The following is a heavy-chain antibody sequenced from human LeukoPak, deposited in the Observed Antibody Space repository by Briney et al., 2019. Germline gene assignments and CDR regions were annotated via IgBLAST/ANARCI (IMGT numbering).Heavy chain of an antibody. D-gene: IGHD5-12*01. J-gene: IGHJ6*03. Sequence: GASVKVSCTASGYMFTDYYLHWVRQAPGQGLEWMGWIKAESGRTHYAQKFQGGVTMTRDTSISTAYMELSRLRSDDTAVYYCARGGGYDWFYYYYYMDVWGKGTTVTVSS. CDR1: GYMFTDYY. CDR3: ARGGGYDWFYYYYYMDV. CDR2: IKAESGRT. V-gene: IGHV1-2*02.